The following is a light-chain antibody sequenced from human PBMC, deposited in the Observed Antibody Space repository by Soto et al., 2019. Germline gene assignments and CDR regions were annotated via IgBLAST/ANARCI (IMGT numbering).Light chain of an antibody. Sequence: IVLKQYADTLSLSPGESATLSWMASQGLGRYLAWYQQKSGQAPRLLIYDASHRATGIPVRFSGSGSDSDFTLTISSLEPEDFAVYYCQQRSYPNTFGQGTLL. V-gene: IGKV3-11*01. J-gene: IGKJ5*01. CDR2: DAS. CDR1: QGLGRY. CDR3: QQRSYPNT.